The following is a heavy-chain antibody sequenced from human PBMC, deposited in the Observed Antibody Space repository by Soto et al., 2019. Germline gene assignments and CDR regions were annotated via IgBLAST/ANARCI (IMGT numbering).Heavy chain of an antibody. J-gene: IGHJ4*02. D-gene: IGHD3-9*01. CDR1: GGSFSGYY. CDR3: ARGLGDEGLTGYYNGMPFDD. V-gene: IGHV4-34*01. CDR2: INHIGST. Sequence: SETLSLTCAVYGGSFSGYYWSWIRQPPGKGLEWIAEINHIGSTNYNPSLESRVTISLDTSKNQFSLKLSFVTAADTAVYYCARGLGDEGLTGYYNGMPFDDWGQGRLVTVAS.